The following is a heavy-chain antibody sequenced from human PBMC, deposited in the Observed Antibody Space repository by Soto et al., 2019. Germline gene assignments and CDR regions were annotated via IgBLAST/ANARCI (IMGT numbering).Heavy chain of an antibody. CDR1: GFTFSSYG. D-gene: IGHD2-15*01. J-gene: IGHJ4*02. Sequence: GGSLRLSCAASGFTFSSYGMHWVRQAPGKGLEWVAVISYDGSNKYYADSVKGRFTISRDNSKNTLYLQMNSLRAGDTAVYYCAKDWWLYWGQGTLVTVSS. V-gene: IGHV3-30*18. CDR3: AKDWWLY. CDR2: ISYDGSNK.